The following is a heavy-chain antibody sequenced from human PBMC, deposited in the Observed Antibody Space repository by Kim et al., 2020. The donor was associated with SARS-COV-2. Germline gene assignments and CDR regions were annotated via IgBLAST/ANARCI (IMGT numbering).Heavy chain of an antibody. CDR2: INHSGST. Sequence: SETLSLTCAVYGGSFSGYYWSWIRQPPGKGLEWIGEINHSGSTNYNPSLKSRVTISVDTSKNQFSLKLSSVTAADTAVYYCARVRVLTYCSDGSCARTGGDYWGQGTLVTVSS. CDR3: ARVRVLTYCSDGSCARTGGDY. D-gene: IGHD2-15*01. J-gene: IGHJ4*02. CDR1: GGSFSGYY. V-gene: IGHV4-34*01.